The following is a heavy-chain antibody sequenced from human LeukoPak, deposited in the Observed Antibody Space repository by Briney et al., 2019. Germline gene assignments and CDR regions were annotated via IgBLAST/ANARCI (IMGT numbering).Heavy chain of an antibody. CDR1: GFTCTSSA. Sequence: SVKLSCKASGFTCTSSAMQWGRQARGHRLEWIGWIVVGSGNTNYAQKFQERVTITRDMSTSTAYMELSSLRSEDTAVYYCAAGPIKAMSDVRWGQGTLVTVSS. D-gene: IGHD2-21*01. J-gene: IGHJ4*02. V-gene: IGHV1-58*02. CDR2: IVVGSGNT. CDR3: AAGPIKAMSDVR.